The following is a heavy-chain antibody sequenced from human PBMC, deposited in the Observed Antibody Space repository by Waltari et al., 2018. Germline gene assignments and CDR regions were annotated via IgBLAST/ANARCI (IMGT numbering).Heavy chain of an antibody. CDR2: ITPIFGTA. CDR1: GGTFSSYA. V-gene: IGHV1-69*12. J-gene: IGHJ4*02. Sequence: QVQLVQSGAEVKKPGSSVKVSCKASGGTFSSYAISWVRQAPGQGLEWMGGITPIFGTANYAQKFQGRVTITADESTSTAYMELSSLRSEDTAVYYCARVPAAGTLMYFDYWGQGTLVTVSS. CDR3: ARVPAAGTLMYFDY. D-gene: IGHD6-13*01.